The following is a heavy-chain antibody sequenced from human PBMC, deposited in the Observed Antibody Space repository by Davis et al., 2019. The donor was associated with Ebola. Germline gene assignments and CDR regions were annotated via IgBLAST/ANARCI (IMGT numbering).Heavy chain of an antibody. CDR2: ITGSGGRT. D-gene: IGHD1-26*01. J-gene: IGHJ4*02. CDR3: AKDLIAVGASY. Sequence: GESLKISCAASGFSFNKYDMTWVRQAPGKGLEWVSLITGSGGRTNYADPVRGRFTISRDNSKNTLYLQMNSLRVEDTAVYYCAKDLIAVGASYWGQGTLVTVSS. CDR1: GFSFNKYD. V-gene: IGHV3-23*01.